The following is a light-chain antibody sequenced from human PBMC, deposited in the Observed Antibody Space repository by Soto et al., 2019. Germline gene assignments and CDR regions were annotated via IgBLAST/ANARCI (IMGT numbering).Light chain of an antibody. CDR2: AAS. CDR3: QQSYSTPPT. CDR1: QYISSY. J-gene: IGKJ1*01. V-gene: IGKV1-39*01. Sequence: DIQMTQSPSSLSASVGDRVTITCRASQYISSYLNWYQQKPGKAPNLLIYAASNLQSGFPSRFSGSGSGTDFTLTISSLQPEDFATYYCQQSYSTPPTFGQGTRVETK.